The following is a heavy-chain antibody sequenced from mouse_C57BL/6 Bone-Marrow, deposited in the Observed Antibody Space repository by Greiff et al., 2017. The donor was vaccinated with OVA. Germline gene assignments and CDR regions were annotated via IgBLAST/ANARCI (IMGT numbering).Heavy chain of an antibody. J-gene: IGHJ3*01. V-gene: IGHV1-4*01. D-gene: IGHD3-2*02. CDR1: GYTFTSYT. CDR3: TRRLRRFAY. Sequence: QVQLQQSGAELARPGASVKMSCKASGYTFTSYTMHWVKQRPGQGLEWIGYINPSSGYTKYNQKFKDKATLTADKSSSTAYMQLSSLTSEDSAGYYCTRRLRRFAYWGQGTLVTVSA. CDR2: INPSSGYT.